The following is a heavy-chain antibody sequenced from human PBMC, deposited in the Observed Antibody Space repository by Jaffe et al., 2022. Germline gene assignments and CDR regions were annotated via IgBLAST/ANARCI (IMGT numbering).Heavy chain of an antibody. CDR1: GGSINSSSYY. J-gene: IGHJ4*02. CDR3: ARHFFEYYDYIWGSYRPGYFDY. D-gene: IGHD3-16*02. CDR2: IYYSGNT. V-gene: IGHV4-39*01. Sequence: QLQLQESGPGLVKPSETLSLTCTVSGGSINSSSYYWGWIRQPPGKGLEWIGSIYYSGNTYYNPSLKSRVTISVDTSKNQFSLKLSSVTAADTAVYYCARHFFEYYDYIWGSYRPGYFDYWGQRTLVTVSS.